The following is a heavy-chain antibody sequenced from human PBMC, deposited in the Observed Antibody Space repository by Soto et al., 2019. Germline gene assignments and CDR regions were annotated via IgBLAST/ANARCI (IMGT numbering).Heavy chain of an antibody. Sequence: QVQLVQSGAEVKKPGASVKVSCKASGYTFTSYGISWVRQAPGQGLEWMGWISAYNGNTNYAQKLQGRATIPTAPSPSKAYMERRSLRSDDTAVYYCAREGYVILTGYYMSTGGHEPFDYWAREPWSPSPQ. D-gene: IGHD3-9*01. J-gene: IGHJ4*02. CDR3: AREGYVILTGYYMSTGGHEPFDY. CDR2: ISAYNGNT. V-gene: IGHV1-18*01. CDR1: GYTFTSYG.